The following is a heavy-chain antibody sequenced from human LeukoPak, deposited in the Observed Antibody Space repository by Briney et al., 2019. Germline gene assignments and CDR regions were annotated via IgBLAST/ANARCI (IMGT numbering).Heavy chain of an antibody. Sequence: GGSLRLSCAASGFTFDDYAMHWVRQAPGKGLEWVSGISWHSGSIGYADSVKGRFTISRDNAKNSLYLQMNSLRAEDTALYYCAKATSPDSSSWYVFDYWGQGTLVTVSS. V-gene: IGHV3-9*01. D-gene: IGHD6-13*01. CDR3: AKATSPDSSSWYVFDY. CDR2: ISWHSGSI. CDR1: GFTFDDYA. J-gene: IGHJ4*02.